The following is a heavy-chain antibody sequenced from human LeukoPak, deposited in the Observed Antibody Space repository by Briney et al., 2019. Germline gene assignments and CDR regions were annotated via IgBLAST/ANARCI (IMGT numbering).Heavy chain of an antibody. Sequence: ASVKVSCKASGGTFTTYAINWIRQAPGQGLEWMGLIIPRLGTSNYAQKFQGRVTFTADKSTSTAYVDLSSPRSEDTAVYYCAIPRRSSRDHDSGGFDSWGQGTLVTVSS. V-gene: IGHV1-69*10. CDR3: AIPRRSSRDHDSGGFDS. D-gene: IGHD3-10*01. J-gene: IGHJ4*02. CDR2: IIPRLGTS. CDR1: GGTFTTYA.